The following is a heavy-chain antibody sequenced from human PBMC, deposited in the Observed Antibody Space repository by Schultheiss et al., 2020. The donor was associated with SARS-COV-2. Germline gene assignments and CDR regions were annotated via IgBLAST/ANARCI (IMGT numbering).Heavy chain of an antibody. CDR2: FYNGGDT. D-gene: IGHD5-24*01. Sequence: GGSLRLSCAASGFTFSSYSMNWVRQAPGKGLEWVSVFYNGGDTYYADSVKGRFTISRDNSKNTLSLQINSLTAEDTAVYYCARVTDGYAEHWGQGTQVTVSS. CDR3: ARVTDGYAEH. CDR1: GFTFSSYS. V-gene: IGHV3-66*01. J-gene: IGHJ4*02.